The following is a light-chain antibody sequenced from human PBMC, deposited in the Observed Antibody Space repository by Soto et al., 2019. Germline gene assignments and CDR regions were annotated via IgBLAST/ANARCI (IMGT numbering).Light chain of an antibody. V-gene: IGKV1-17*01. CDR2: AAS. CDR1: QSLLHNNGRNY. Sequence: MTQSPLSLPVTPGEPASISCRSTQSLLHNNGRNYLEWYLQKPGKVPKLLIYAASSLQSGVPSRFSGSGSGTEFTLTISILHPEDFATYYCLQHKSYPLTFGGGTKVDIK. CDR3: LQHKSYPLT. J-gene: IGKJ4*01.